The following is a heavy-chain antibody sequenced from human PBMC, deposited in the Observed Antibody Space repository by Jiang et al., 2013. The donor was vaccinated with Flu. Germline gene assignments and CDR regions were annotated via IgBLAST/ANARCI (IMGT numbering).Heavy chain of an antibody. CDR1: GFTFSSYA. D-gene: IGHD5-18*01. CDR2: ISYDGRTK. CDR3: ARSADQRGYAYGAAD. J-gene: IGHJ4*02. V-gene: IGHV3-30*01. Sequence: VQLVESGGGVVQPGRSLRLSCAASGFTFSSYAMHWVRQAPGKGLEWVAVISYDGRTKYYADSVKGRFTISRDNSKNTLYLQMNSLRTEDTAVYYCARSADQRGYAYGAADWGQGTLVTVSS.